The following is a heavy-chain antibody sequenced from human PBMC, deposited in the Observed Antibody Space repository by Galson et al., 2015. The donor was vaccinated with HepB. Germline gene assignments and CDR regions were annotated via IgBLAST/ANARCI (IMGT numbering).Heavy chain of an antibody. Sequence: SVKVSCKAPGYTFTSYGISWVRQAPGQGLEWMGWISAYNGNTNYAQKLQGRVTMTTDTSTSTAYMELRSLRSDDTAVYYCARDGLKGYYDSSGYTGRAFDIWGQGTMVTVSS. CDR3: ARDGLKGYYDSSGYTGRAFDI. CDR1: GYTFTSYG. J-gene: IGHJ3*02. V-gene: IGHV1-18*01. CDR2: ISAYNGNT. D-gene: IGHD3-22*01.